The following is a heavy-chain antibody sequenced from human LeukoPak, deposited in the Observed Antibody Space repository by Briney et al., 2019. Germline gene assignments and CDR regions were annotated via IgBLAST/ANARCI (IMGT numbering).Heavy chain of an antibody. J-gene: IGHJ5*02. CDR3: ARDLEGSGGIINRRFDP. V-gene: IGHV1-69*10. CDR1: GGTFSSYA. CDR2: IIPIFGIA. D-gene: IGHD2-15*01. Sequence: SVKVSCKASGGTFSSYAISWVRQAPGQGLEWMGGIIPIFGIANYAQKFQGRVTITADKSTSTAYMELSSLRSEDTAVYYCARDLEGSGGIINRRFDPWGQGTLVTVSS.